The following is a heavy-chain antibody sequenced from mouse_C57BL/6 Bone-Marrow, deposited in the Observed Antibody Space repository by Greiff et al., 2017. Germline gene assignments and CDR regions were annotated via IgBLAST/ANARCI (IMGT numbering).Heavy chain of an antibody. Sequence: QVQLQQPGAELVKPGASVKLSCKASGYTFTSYWMHWVKQRPGQGLEWIGMIHPNSGSTNYNEKFKSKATLTVDKSSRTAYMQHSSLTSEDSAVYYCARGETMVTTGYFDYWGQGTTLTVSS. CDR1: GYTFTSYW. CDR2: IHPNSGST. V-gene: IGHV1-64*01. D-gene: IGHD2-2*01. CDR3: ARGETMVTTGYFDY. J-gene: IGHJ2*01.